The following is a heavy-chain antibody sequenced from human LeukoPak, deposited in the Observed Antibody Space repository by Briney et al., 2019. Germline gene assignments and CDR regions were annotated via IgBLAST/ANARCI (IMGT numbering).Heavy chain of an antibody. CDR1: GFTFDDYG. V-gene: IGHV3-20*04. D-gene: IGHD6-19*01. CDR3: ARDEAGTHDY. J-gene: IGHJ4*02. Sequence: PGGSLRLSCAASGFTFDDYGMSWVRQSPGKGLEWVSGINWNGGSTGYADSVKGLFTISTDNAKSSLYLQMNSLRAEDTALYYCARDEAGTHDYWGQGTLVTVSS. CDR2: INWNGGST.